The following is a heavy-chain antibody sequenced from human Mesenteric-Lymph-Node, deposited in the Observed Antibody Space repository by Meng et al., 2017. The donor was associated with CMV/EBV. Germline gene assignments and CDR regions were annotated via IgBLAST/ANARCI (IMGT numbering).Heavy chain of an antibody. Sequence: SETLSLTCTVSGGSISSYYWSWIRQPPGKGLEWIGYIYYSGSTNYNPSLKSRVTISVDTSRNQFSLKLSSVTVADTAVYYCARDSDSSGSYGDYFDFWGQGTLVTVSS. CDR2: IYYSGST. J-gene: IGHJ4*02. D-gene: IGHD3-10*01. V-gene: IGHV4-59*01. CDR3: ARDSDSSGSYGDYFDF. CDR1: GGSISSYY.